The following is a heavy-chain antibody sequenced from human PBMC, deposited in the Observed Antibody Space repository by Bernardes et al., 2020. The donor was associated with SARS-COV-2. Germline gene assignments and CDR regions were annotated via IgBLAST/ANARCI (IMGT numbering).Heavy chain of an antibody. D-gene: IGHD3-22*01. J-gene: IGHJ4*02. CDR3: ARDTHSRERADY. CDR1: GFTVSSNY. CDR2: IDSAGST. V-gene: IGHV3-66*01. Sequence: GGSLRLSCAACGFTVSSNYMSWVRQAPGKGLEWVSVIDSAGSTYYADSVKGRFIISRDSSTNTLNLQMNNLRAEDTGVYYCARDTHSRERADYWGRGTLVTVSS.